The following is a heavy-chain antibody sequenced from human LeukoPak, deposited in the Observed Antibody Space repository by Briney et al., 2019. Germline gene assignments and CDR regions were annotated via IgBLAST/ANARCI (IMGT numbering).Heavy chain of an antibody. CDR3: ARLSTGVPTDY. CDR1: GYTFTVYY. V-gene: IGHV1-2*02. D-gene: IGHD2-8*02. J-gene: IGHJ4*02. CDR2: VNPNSGGT. Sequence: ASVKVSCKASGYTFTVYYIHWVRQAPGQGLEWMGWVNPNSGGTNYAQRFQGRVTMTRDTSISTAYMEVSRLRSDDTAVYYCARLSTGVPTDYWGQGTLVTVSS.